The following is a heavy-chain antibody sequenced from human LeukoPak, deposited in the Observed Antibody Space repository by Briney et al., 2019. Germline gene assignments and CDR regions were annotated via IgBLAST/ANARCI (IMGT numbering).Heavy chain of an antibody. CDR1: GFTFSSHA. V-gene: IGHV3-30-3*01. Sequence: GGSLRLSCAASGFTFSSHAMHWVRRAPGKGLEWVAVISYDGSNKYYADSVKGRFTISRDNSKNTLYLQMNSLRAEDTAVYYCARTDSPANYYDSTNYFDYWGQGTLVTVSS. CDR2: ISYDGSNK. J-gene: IGHJ4*02. CDR3: ARTDSPANYYDSTNYFDY. D-gene: IGHD3-22*01.